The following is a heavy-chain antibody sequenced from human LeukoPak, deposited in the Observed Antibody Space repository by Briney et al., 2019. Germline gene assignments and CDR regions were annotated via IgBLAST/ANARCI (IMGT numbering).Heavy chain of an antibody. CDR1: GYSFTSYW. CDR2: IYPGDSDT. V-gene: IGHV5-51*01. CDR3: ARQESYKTYNWFDP. J-gene: IGHJ5*02. Sequence: GESLKISCQGSGYSFTSYWIGWVRQMPGKGLEWMGIIYPGDSDTRYSPSFQGQVTISADKSISTAYLQWSSLKAPDTAMYYCARQESYKTYNWFDPWGQGTLVTVSS. D-gene: IGHD3-10*01.